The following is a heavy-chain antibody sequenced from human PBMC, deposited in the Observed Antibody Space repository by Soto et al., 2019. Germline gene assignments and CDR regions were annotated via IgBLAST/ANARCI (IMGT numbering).Heavy chain of an antibody. Sequence: QVQLLQSGAEVKKPGSSVKVSCKASGGVFSNYALTWVRQAPVQGLVWLGGIVPVVATPNYAPKFQGRVTVTADESTRTGYMELSSLTAEDPSMYYCARGSHYLSNGLYFGTWCQGTMVGVSS. CDR3: ARGSHYLSNGLYFGT. CDR1: GGVFSNYA. CDR2: IVPVVATP. D-gene: IGHD2-8*01. V-gene: IGHV1-69*01. J-gene: IGHJ1*01.